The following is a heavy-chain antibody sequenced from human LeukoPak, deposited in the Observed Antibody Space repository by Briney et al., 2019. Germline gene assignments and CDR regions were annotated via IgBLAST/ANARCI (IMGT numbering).Heavy chain of an antibody. Sequence: ASVKFSCKASGYTFTSYGISWVRQAPGQGLEWMGWISAYNGNTNYAQKLQGRVTMTTDTSTSTAYMELRSLRSDDTAVYYCARRYYDSSGPYFDYWGQGTLVTVSS. CDR3: ARRYYDSSGPYFDY. CDR1: GYTFTSYG. V-gene: IGHV1-18*01. J-gene: IGHJ4*02. CDR2: ISAYNGNT. D-gene: IGHD3-22*01.